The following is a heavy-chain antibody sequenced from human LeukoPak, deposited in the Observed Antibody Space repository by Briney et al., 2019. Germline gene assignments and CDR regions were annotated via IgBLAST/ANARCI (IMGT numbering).Heavy chain of an antibody. V-gene: IGHV1-2*02. D-gene: IGHD3-10*01. J-gene: IGHJ5*02. CDR2: INPNSGGT. CDR3: ARDLSSDYYGSGSYLRDNWFDP. CDR1: GYTFTGYY. Sequence: GASVKVSCKASGYTFTGYYMHWVRQAPGQGLEWMGWINPNSGGTNYAQKFQGRVTMTRDTSISTAYMELSRLRSDDTAVYYCARDLSSDYYGSGSYLRDNWFDPWGQGTLVTVSS.